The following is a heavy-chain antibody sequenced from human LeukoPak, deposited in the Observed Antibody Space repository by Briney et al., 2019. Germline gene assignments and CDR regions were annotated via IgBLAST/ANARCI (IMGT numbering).Heavy chain of an antibody. CDR1: GFTFSSYW. CDR2: IKQDGSEK. V-gene: IGHV3-7*01. D-gene: IGHD3-9*01. CDR3: ARDGPYDILTGYYREHFDY. J-gene: IGHJ4*02. Sequence: GGSLRLSCAASGFTFSSYWMSWVRQAPGKGLDWVANIKQDGSEKYYVDSVKGRFTISRDNAKNSLYLQMNSLRAEDTAVYYCARDGPYDILTGYYREHFDYWGQGTLVTVSS.